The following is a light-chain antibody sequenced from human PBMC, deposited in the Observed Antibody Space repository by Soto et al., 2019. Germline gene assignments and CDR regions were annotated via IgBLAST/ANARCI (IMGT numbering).Light chain of an antibody. Sequence: DIRMTQSPSTLSASVGDRVTITCRASQSVRSWLAWYQQKPGRAPKLLIYDASSLESGVPSRFSGSGSGTEFTLTISSLQPDDFATYYCQQYNSFMWTFGQGTKVEIK. V-gene: IGKV1-5*01. CDR1: QSVRSW. CDR3: QQYNSFMWT. CDR2: DAS. J-gene: IGKJ1*01.